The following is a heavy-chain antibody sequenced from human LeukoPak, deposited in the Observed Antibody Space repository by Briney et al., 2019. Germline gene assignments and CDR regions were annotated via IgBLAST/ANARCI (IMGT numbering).Heavy chain of an antibody. CDR3: AKLERYGVVTGYLDY. Sequence: GGSLRLSCAASGFTFSSYAMSWVRQAPGKGLEWVSAISGSGGSTYYADSVKGRFTISRDNSKNTLYLQMNSPRAEDTAVYYCAKLERYGVVTGYLDYWGQGTLVTVSS. CDR2: ISGSGGST. J-gene: IGHJ4*02. D-gene: IGHD2-21*02. CDR1: GFTFSSYA. V-gene: IGHV3-23*01.